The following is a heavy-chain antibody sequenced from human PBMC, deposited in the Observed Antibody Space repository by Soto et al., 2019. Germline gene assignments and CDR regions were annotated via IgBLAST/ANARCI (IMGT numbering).Heavy chain of an antibody. CDR1: GFTFSSYW. V-gene: IGHV3-7*01. D-gene: IGHD3-10*01. Sequence: PGGSLRLSCAASGFTFSSYWMSWVRQAPGKGLEWVANIKQDGSEKYYVDSVKGRFTISRDNAKNSLYLQMNSLRAEDTAVYYCARSNGSGSYLAYYYYYYYMDVWGKGTTVTVSS. CDR3: ARSNGSGSYLAYYYYYYYMDV. J-gene: IGHJ6*03. CDR2: IKQDGSEK.